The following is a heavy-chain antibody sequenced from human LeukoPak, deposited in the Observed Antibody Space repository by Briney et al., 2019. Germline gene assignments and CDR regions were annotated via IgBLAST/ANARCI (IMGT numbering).Heavy chain of an antibody. CDR3: ARERASPNDFFYYYGMDV. CDR1: GGTFSSYA. CDR2: IIPIFGTA. Sequence: ASVTVSCKASGGTFSSYAISWVRQAPGQGLEWMGGIIPIFGTANYAQKFQGRVTMTRDTSTSTVYMELSSLRSEDTAVYYCARERASPNDFFYYYGMDVWGQGTTVTVSS. J-gene: IGHJ6*02. D-gene: IGHD3-3*01. V-gene: IGHV1-69*05.